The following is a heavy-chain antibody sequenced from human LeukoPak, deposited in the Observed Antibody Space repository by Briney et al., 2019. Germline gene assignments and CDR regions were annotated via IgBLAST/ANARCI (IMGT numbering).Heavy chain of an antibody. CDR1: GFTFSSYS. D-gene: IGHD2-21*02. V-gene: IGHV3-21*01. CDR3: ARFDAVTATLFDY. J-gene: IGHJ4*02. CDR2: ISSSSSYI. Sequence: GGSLRLSCAASGFTFSSYSMNWVRQAPGKELEWVSSISSSSSYIYYADSVKGRFTISRDNAKNSLYLQMNSLRAEDTAVYYCARFDAVTATLFDYWGQGTLVTVSS.